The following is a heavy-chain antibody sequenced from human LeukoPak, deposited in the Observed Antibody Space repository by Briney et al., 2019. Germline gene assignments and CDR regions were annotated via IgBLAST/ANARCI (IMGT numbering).Heavy chain of an antibody. D-gene: IGHD4-23*01. J-gene: IGHJ4*02. V-gene: IGHV4-59*01. CDR2: ISYSGYT. CDR3: ARGRNDNGGMFFDS. Sequence: SETLSLTCTVSGGPMRSYYWSWIRQAPGEGLEWIGFISYSGYTSYSPSLKSRVAISVDTSKSQFSLRLNSMTAADTAIYYCARGRNDNGGMFFDSWAQGTLVTVSS. CDR1: GGPMRSYY.